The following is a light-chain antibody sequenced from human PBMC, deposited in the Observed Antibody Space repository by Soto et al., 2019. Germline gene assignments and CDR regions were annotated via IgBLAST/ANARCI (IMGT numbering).Light chain of an antibody. Sequence: DIQLTQSPSFLSASVGDRVTITCWATQGISSYLAWYQQTPGKAPKLLIYAASTLQSGVPSRFSGSGSGAEFTLTISSLQPEDFTTYYCQQLNSYPLTFGGGTKVEIK. V-gene: IGKV1-9*01. CDR1: QGISSY. CDR2: AAS. J-gene: IGKJ4*01. CDR3: QQLNSYPLT.